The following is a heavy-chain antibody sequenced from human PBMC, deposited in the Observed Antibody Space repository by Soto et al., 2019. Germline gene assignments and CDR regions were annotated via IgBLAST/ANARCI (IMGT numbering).Heavy chain of an antibody. CDR1: GFTFGSYG. CDR2: ISYDGSNT. J-gene: IGHJ4*02. CDR3: AKEGGLSGSYYISSSYYFDY. V-gene: IGHV3-30*18. D-gene: IGHD1-26*01. Sequence: QVQLVESGGGVVQPGRSLRLSCAASGFTFGSYGMHWVRQAPGKGLEWVAIISYDGSNTYYADSVKGRFTISRDNSKNTLYLQMNSLRAEDTSVYYCAKEGGLSGSYYISSSYYFDYWGQGTLVTVSS.